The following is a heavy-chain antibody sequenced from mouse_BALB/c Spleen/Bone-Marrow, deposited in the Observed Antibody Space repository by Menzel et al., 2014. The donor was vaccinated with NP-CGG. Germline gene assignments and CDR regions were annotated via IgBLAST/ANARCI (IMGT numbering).Heavy chain of an antibody. V-gene: IGHV1-82*01. CDR1: GYAFSSSW. CDR3: ARGPWFAC. CDR2: IYPGDGDT. Sequence: QVQLKHSGPELVKPGASVKISCKASGYAFSSSWMNWVKQRPGQGLEWIGRIYPGDGDTNYNGKFKGKATLTADKSSSTAYMQLSSLTSVDSAVYFCARGPWFACWGQGTLVTVSA. J-gene: IGHJ3*01.